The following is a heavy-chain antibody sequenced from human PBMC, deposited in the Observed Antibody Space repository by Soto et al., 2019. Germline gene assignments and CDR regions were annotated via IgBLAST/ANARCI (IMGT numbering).Heavy chain of an antibody. J-gene: IGHJ3*02. CDR3: AHRGIQCLPSTFDI. CDR2: LYWDDEG. Sequence: QITLKESGPTLVKPTQTLTLTCTFSGFSLSTTGVGVGWIRQPPGKALEWLALLYWDDEGRDSPSLKSRLTIAKDTSRMQVVHTMTDMDPADTATYYCAHRGIQCLPSTFDIWGQGTMVTVSS. V-gene: IGHV2-5*02. D-gene: IGHD1-1*01. CDR1: GFSLSTTGVG.